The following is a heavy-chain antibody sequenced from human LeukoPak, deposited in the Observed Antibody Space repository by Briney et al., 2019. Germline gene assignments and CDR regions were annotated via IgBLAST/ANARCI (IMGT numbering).Heavy chain of an antibody. CDR2: ISHDGSDK. V-gene: IGHV3-30-3*01. Sequence: GGSLRLSCAASGLTFSSHAMHWVRQAPGKGLEWVAVISHDGSDKHYTDSVKGRFTISRDNTRNTLYLQMNSLRAEDTAVYYCAREPGPGYFDYWGQGTLVTVSS. CDR3: AREPGPGYFDY. CDR1: GLTFSSHA. D-gene: IGHD1-14*01. J-gene: IGHJ4*02.